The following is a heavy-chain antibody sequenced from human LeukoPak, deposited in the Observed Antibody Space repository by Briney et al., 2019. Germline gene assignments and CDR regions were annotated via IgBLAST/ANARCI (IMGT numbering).Heavy chain of an antibody. CDR3: ASGEYCSSTSCSPRIDAFDI. CDR2: INPSGGST. V-gene: IGHV1-46*01. CDR1: GYTFTSYC. Sequence: ASVKVSCKASGYTFTSYCMHWVRQAPGQGLEWMGIINPSGGSTSYAQKFQGRVTMTRDTSTSTVYMELSSLRSEDTAVYYCASGEYCSSTSCSPRIDAFDIWGQGTMVTVSS. D-gene: IGHD2-2*01. J-gene: IGHJ3*02.